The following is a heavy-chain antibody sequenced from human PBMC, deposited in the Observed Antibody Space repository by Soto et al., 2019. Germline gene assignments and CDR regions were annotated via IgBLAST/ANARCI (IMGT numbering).Heavy chain of an antibody. D-gene: IGHD7-27*01. J-gene: IGHJ5*01. CDR2: IYKSAAT. CDR1: GDSISNLDYF. Sequence: SETLSLTCSVSGDSISNLDYFWAWIRQPPGQALEYIGYIYKSAATYYNPSFESRVAISVDTSKSQFSLNVTSVTAADTAVYFCARGRYCLTGRCFPNWFDSWGQGALVTVS. CDR3: ARGRYCLTGRCFPNWFDS. V-gene: IGHV4-30-4*01.